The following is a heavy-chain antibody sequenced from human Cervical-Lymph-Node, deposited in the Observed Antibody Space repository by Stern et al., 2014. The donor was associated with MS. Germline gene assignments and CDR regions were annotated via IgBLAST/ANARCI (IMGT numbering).Heavy chain of an antibody. CDR1: GITFSGYA. CDR2: LSSDGSNE. D-gene: IGHD2-15*01. Sequence: MQLVESGGGVVQPGRSLKLSCVASGITFSGYAMHWVRQAPGKGLEWVTVLSSDGSNEYYADSVKGRFTISRDNSNNTVVLQMNSLRPEDTAFYYCARDVADGVGYLDLWGRGTLVAVSS. CDR3: ARDVADGVGYLDL. J-gene: IGHJ2*01. V-gene: IGHV3-30-3*01.